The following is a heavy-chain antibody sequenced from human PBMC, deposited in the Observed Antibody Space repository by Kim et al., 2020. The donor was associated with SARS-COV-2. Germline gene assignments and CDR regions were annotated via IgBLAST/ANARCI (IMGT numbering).Heavy chain of an antibody. D-gene: IGHD3-3*01. CDR3: ARQIENYDFWSGYFDY. V-gene: IGHV1-18*01. Sequence: KPQGRVTMTTDTSTSTAYMELRSLRSDDTAVYYCARQIENYDFWSGYFDYWGQGTLVTVSS. J-gene: IGHJ4*02.